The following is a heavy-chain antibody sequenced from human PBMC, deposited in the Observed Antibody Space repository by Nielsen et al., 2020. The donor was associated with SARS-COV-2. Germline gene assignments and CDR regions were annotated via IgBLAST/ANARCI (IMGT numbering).Heavy chain of an antibody. CDR2: IGTAGDT. Sequence: GGSLRLSCAASGSTFSSYDMHWVRQATGKGLEWVSAIGTAGDTYYPGSVKGRFTISRENAKNSLYLQMNSLRAGDTAVYYCARGFSSGLFYYFDYWGQGTLVTVSS. D-gene: IGHD6-19*01. CDR1: GSTFSSYD. J-gene: IGHJ4*02. V-gene: IGHV3-13*04. CDR3: ARGFSSGLFYYFDY.